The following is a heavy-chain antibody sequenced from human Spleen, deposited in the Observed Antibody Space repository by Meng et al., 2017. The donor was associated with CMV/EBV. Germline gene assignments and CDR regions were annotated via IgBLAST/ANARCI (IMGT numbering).Heavy chain of an antibody. Sequence: GESLKISCLAPGLTFNDYDMIWVRQAPGKGLEWVSSISCCGGPTSYAESVKGRLPISRDNSQNTLYLQMNSLRPEDTAVYYCARDRGYYDSTGFNWFDPWGQGTLVTVSS. CDR2: ISCCGGPT. J-gene: IGHJ5*02. CDR1: GLTFNDYD. D-gene: IGHD3-22*01. V-gene: IGHV3-23*01. CDR3: ARDRGYYDSTGFNWFDP.